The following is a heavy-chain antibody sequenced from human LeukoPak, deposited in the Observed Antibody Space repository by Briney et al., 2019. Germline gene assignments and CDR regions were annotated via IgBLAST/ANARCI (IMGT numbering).Heavy chain of an antibody. Sequence: SVKVSCKASGGTFISYAISWVRQAPGQGVEWMGGIIPIFGTANYAQKFQGRVTITADKATSTAYMELSSLRSEDTAVYYCARGGRYVREFIDYWGQGTLVTVSS. D-gene: IGHD3-16*01. CDR2: IIPIFGTA. V-gene: IGHV1-69*06. CDR1: GGTFISYA. J-gene: IGHJ4*02. CDR3: ARGGRYVREFIDY.